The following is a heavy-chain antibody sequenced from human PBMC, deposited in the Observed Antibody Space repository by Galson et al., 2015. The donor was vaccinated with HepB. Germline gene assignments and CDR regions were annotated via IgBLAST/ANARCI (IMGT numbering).Heavy chain of an antibody. D-gene: IGHD6-13*01. CDR3: AKSLQIRGSSWPTPSF. Sequence: SLRLSCAASGFTFINSAMNWVRQAQGKGLESVPAISRTGGRAYYADSVKGRFTISRDNSKNTLYLQMNSLRADDTAVHYCAKSLQIRGSSWPTPSFWGQGTLVAVSS. V-gene: IGHV3-23*01. J-gene: IGHJ4*02. CDR1: GFTFINSA. CDR2: ISRTGGRA.